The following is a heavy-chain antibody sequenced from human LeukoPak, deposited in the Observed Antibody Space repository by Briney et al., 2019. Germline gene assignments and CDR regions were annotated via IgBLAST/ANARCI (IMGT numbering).Heavy chain of an antibody. CDR1: GFTFSSYA. Sequence: GGSLRLSCAASGFTFSSYAMHWVRQAPGKGLEYVSAISSNGGSTYYANSVKGRFTISRDNSKNTLYLQMGSLRAEDMAVYYCARQRAVVGALGMLAFDIWGQGTMVTVSS. CDR3: ARQRAVVGALGMLAFDI. V-gene: IGHV3-64*01. CDR2: ISSNGGST. J-gene: IGHJ3*02. D-gene: IGHD1-26*01.